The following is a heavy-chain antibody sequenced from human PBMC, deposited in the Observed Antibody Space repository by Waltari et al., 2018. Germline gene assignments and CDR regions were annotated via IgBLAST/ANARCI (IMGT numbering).Heavy chain of an antibody. CDR1: GGSISSYY. V-gene: IGHV4-59*08. D-gene: IGHD2-2*01. Sequence: QVQLQESGPGLVKPSETLSLTCTISGGSISSYYWSWIRQPPGKGLEWIGYIYYSGSTNYNPSLKSRVTISVDTSKNQFSLKLSSVTAADTAVYYCARRGCSSTSCYEDYWGQGTLVTVSS. J-gene: IGHJ4*02. CDR3: ARRGCSSTSCYEDY. CDR2: IYYSGST.